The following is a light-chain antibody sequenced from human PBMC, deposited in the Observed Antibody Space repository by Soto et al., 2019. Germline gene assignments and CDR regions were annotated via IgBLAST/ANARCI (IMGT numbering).Light chain of an antibody. V-gene: IGKV1-5*01. CDR3: HQCNSYSWT. CDR1: QSISSW. J-gene: IGKJ1*01. CDR2: DAS. Sequence: DIQMTQSPSTLSASVGDRVTITCRASQSISSWLAWYQQKPGKAPKLLIYDASSLESGVPSRFSGSGSGTEFTLTISSLQPDDFATYYCHQCNSYSWTFGQGTKVEIK.